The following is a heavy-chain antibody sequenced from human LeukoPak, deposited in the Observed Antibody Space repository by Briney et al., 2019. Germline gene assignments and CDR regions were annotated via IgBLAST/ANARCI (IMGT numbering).Heavy chain of an antibody. Sequence: SGPTLVNPXQTLTLTCTFSGFSLSASGVGVGWIRQPPGKALEWLALIYWDDDKRYSPSLKSRLTITKDTSKNQVVLTMTNMDPVDTATSYCAHKLRAGAFDIWGQGTMVTVSS. J-gene: IGHJ3*02. V-gene: IGHV2-5*02. CDR2: IYWDDDK. D-gene: IGHD3-3*01. CDR3: AHKLRAGAFDI. CDR1: GFSLSASGVG.